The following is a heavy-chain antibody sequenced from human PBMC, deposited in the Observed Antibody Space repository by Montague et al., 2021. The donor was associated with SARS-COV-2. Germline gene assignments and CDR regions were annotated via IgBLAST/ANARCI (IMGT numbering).Heavy chain of an antibody. Sequence: SETLSLTCTVSGGSISSYYWSWIWQPPAKGMDWIGNINYSCRTNYNPSLKIRVTISVDTSTYQFPLKLSSVTAADTAVYYCARGFDYWGQGTLVTVSS. CDR2: INYSCRT. V-gene: IGHV4-59*01. J-gene: IGHJ4*02. CDR3: ARGFDY. CDR1: GGSISSYY.